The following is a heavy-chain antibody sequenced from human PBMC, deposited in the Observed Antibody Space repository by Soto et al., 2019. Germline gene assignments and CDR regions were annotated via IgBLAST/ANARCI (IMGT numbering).Heavy chain of an antibody. CDR2: TYYRSKWYN. V-gene: IGHV6-1*01. Sequence: PSQTLSLTCAISGDSVSSNSAAWNWIRQSPSRGLEWLGRTYYRSKWYNDYAVSVKSRITINPDTSKNQFSLQLNSVTPEDTAVYYCARGEWFGAGGYYYYMDVRGKRTKVTVSS. CDR3: ARGEWFGAGGYYYYMDV. D-gene: IGHD3-10*01. CDR1: GDSVSSNSAA. J-gene: IGHJ6*03.